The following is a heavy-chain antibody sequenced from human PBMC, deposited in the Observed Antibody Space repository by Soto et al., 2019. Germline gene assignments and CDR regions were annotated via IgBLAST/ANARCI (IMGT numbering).Heavy chain of an antibody. Sequence: GGSLRLSCAASGFTFSSYAMSWVRQAPGKGLEWVSAISGSGGSTYYADSVKGRFTISRDNSKNTLYLQMNSLRAEDTAVYYCAKVFHILTGPQELDYWGQGTLVTVSS. J-gene: IGHJ4*02. CDR1: GFTFSSYA. CDR2: ISGSGGST. V-gene: IGHV3-23*01. CDR3: AKVFHILTGPQELDY. D-gene: IGHD3-9*01.